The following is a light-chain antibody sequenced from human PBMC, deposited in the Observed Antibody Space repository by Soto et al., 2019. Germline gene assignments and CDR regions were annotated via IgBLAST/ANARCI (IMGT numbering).Light chain of an antibody. CDR2: ATS. CDR1: QDVGRW. CDR3: QQARSFPVT. V-gene: IGKV1D-12*01. J-gene: IGKJ5*01. Sequence: DIQMTQSPSSLSASVGDTATITCRSSQDVGRWLSWYQQKPGKAPKILIFATSSLQSGVPSRFSGSGSGTDFTLTISSLQSEDFATYYCQQARSFPVTFGQGTRLEI.